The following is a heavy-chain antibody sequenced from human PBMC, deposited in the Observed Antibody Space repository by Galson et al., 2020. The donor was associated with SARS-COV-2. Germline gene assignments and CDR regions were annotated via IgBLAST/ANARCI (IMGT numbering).Heavy chain of an antibody. V-gene: IGHV1-18*01. CDR2: ISAYNGNT. Sequence: ASVKVSCKASGYTFTSYGISWVRQATGQGLEWMGWISAYNGNTNYAQKLQGRVSMTTNTSTSTAYMELRSLRSDDTAVYYCARVAAAGTSEGYYGMDVWGQGTTVTVSS. J-gene: IGHJ6*02. CDR3: ARVAAAGTSEGYYGMDV. D-gene: IGHD6-13*01. CDR1: GYTFTSYG.